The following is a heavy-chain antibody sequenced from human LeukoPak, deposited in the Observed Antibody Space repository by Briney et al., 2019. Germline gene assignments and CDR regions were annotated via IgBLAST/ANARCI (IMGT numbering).Heavy chain of an antibody. CDR3: ARVEYYYDSSGLFQH. V-gene: IGHV1-18*01. J-gene: IGHJ1*01. Sequence: ASVKVSCKASGYTFTSYGISWVRRAPGQGLEWMGWISAYNGNTNYAQKLRGRVTMTTDTSTSTAYMELRSLRSDDTAVYYCARVEYYYDSSGLFQHWGQGTLVTVSS. D-gene: IGHD3-22*01. CDR1: GYTFTSYG. CDR2: ISAYNGNT.